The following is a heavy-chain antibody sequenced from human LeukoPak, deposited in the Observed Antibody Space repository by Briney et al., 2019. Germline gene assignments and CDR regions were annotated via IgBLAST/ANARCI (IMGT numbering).Heavy chain of an antibody. CDR2: ISYDGSNK. Sequence: GGSLRLSCAASGFIFSSYAMNWVRQAPGKGLEWVAVISYDGSNKYYADSVKGRFTISRDNSKNTLYLQMNSLRAEDTAVYYCARPSDYWGQGTLVTVSS. J-gene: IGHJ4*02. V-gene: IGHV3-30*03. CDR1: GFIFSSYA. CDR3: ARPSDY.